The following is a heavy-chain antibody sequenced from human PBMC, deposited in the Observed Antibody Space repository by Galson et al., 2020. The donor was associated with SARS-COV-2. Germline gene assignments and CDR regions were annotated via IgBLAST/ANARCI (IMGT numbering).Heavy chain of an antibody. CDR1: GFTFSSYA. Sequence: SLKISCAASGFTFSSYAMHWVRQAPGKGLEWVAVISYDGSNTYYADSVKGRFTISRDNSKNTLYLQMNSLRAEDTAVYYCARPYSGSYRGYFDYWGQGTLVTVSS. D-gene: IGHD1-26*01. V-gene: IGHV3-30-3*01. J-gene: IGHJ4*02. CDR3: ARPYSGSYRGYFDY. CDR2: ISYDGSNT.